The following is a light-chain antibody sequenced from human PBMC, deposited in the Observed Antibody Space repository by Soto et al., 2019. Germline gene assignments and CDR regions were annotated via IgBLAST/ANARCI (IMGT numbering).Light chain of an antibody. V-gene: IGLV2-8*01. J-gene: IGLJ2*01. CDR2: EVS. CDR1: SSDVGGYND. Sequence: QSALSQPPSASGSPGQSVTISCTGTSSDVGGYNDVSWYQHHPGKAPKLMIYEVSKRPSGVPDRFSGSKSGSTASLTVSGLQAEEDADYYCSSYAGSNTFVVFGGGTKLTVL. CDR3: SSYAGSNTFVV.